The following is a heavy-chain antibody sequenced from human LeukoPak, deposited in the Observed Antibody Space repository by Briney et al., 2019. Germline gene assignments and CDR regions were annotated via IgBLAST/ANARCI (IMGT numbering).Heavy chain of an antibody. CDR3: ARQSSYYDSSGRIPYAFDI. V-gene: IGHV4-59*08. J-gene: IGHJ3*02. CDR2: MHSNGNS. Sequence: PSETLSLTCTVSGGSVSSDYWSWIRQPPGKGLEWIGYMHSNGNSAYNPSLSSRVTVSLDTSKNQFSLKLSSVTAADTAVYYCARQSSYYDSSGRIPYAFDIWGQGTMVTVSS. CDR1: GGSVSSDY. D-gene: IGHD3-22*01.